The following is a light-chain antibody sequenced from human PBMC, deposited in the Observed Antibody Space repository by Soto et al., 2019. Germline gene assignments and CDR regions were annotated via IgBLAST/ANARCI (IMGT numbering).Light chain of an antibody. CDR1: NSNIGAGYD. CDR2: VNS. Sequence: QSVLTQPPSVSGAPGQRVTVSCTGSNSNIGAGYDVHWFQQLPGRAPKLLIAVNSNRPSGVSDRFSGSKSGNTASLTISGLQAEDEADYYCGSWTTYRPYVFATGTKVTVL. J-gene: IGLJ1*01. CDR3: GSWTTYRPYV. V-gene: IGLV1-40*01.